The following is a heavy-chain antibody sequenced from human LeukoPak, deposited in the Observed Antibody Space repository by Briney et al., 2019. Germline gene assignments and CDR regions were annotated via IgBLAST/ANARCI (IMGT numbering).Heavy chain of an antibody. CDR1: GGSISSGGYY. Sequence: SETLSLTCTVSGGSISSGGYYWSWIRQPPGKGLEWIGYIYHSGSTYYNPSLKSRVTISVDRSKNQFSLKLSSVTAADTAVYYCARDLSGAGLHYYYYMDVWGKGTTVTVSS. D-gene: IGHD4-11*01. V-gene: IGHV4-30-2*01. CDR2: IYHSGST. CDR3: ARDLSGAGLHYYYYMDV. J-gene: IGHJ6*03.